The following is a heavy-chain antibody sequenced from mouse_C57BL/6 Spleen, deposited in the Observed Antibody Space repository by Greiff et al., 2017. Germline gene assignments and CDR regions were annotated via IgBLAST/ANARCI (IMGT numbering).Heavy chain of an antibody. J-gene: IGHJ1*03. CDR1: GFTFSDYG. CDR3: AGDYGSSYGWYFDV. D-gene: IGHD1-1*01. V-gene: IGHV5-17*01. Sequence: EVQGVESGGGLVKPGGSLKLSCAASGFTFSDYGMHWVRQAPEKGLEWVAYISRGSSTIYYADTVKGRFTISRDNAKNTLVLHLTSLRSEDTAMYYCAGDYGSSYGWYFDVWGTGTTVTVSS. CDR2: ISRGSSTI.